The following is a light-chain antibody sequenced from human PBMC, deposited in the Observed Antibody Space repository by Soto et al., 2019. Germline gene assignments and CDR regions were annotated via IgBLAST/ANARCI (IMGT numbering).Light chain of an antibody. J-gene: IGLJ1*01. Sequence: HSVLTQPASVSDSPGQSITISCTGTSSDVGGSNFVSWYQQHPGKPPKLIIYDVANRPSGVSNRFSGSKSGSTASLIISRLQTEDEADYYCVSYTSSTTYVLGTGTKVTV. V-gene: IGLV2-14*03. CDR3: VSYTSSTTYV. CDR1: SSDVGGSNF. CDR2: DVA.